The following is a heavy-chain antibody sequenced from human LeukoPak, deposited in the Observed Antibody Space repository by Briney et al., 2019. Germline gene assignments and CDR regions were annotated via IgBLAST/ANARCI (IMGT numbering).Heavy chain of an antibody. J-gene: IGHJ3*02. D-gene: IGHD4-17*01. Sequence: ASVKVSCKASGYTFTSYGISWVRQAPGQGLEWMGWISAYNGNTNYAQKLQGRVTMTTDTSTSTAYMELRSLRSDDTAVYNCARDIGTDYGDFSDAFDIWGQGTMVTVSS. CDR1: GYTFTSYG. V-gene: IGHV1-18*01. CDR3: ARDIGTDYGDFSDAFDI. CDR2: ISAYNGNT.